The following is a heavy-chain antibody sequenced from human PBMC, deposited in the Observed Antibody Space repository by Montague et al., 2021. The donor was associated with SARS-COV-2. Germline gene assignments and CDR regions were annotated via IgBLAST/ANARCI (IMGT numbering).Heavy chain of an antibody. D-gene: IGHD2-15*01. CDR1: GGSFNGYY. J-gene: IGHJ3*02. Sequence: SETLSLTCAVYGGSFNGYYWNWIRQPPGKGLEWIGEISDIGSTTYNPSLEIRLTTSVDRSKNQFSLRLTSVTAADTAVYYCVRERECSGGSCYGPDDDAFDIWGQGTVVTVSS. V-gene: IGHV4-34*01. CDR2: ISDIGST. CDR3: VRERECSGGSCYGPDDDAFDI.